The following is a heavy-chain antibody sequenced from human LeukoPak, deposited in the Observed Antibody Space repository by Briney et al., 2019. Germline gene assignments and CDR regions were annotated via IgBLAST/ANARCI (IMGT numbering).Heavy chain of an antibody. J-gene: IGHJ2*01. V-gene: IGHV3-30*18. CDR1: GFTFSSYW. CDR2: ISYDGSNK. CDR3: AKSSLRGHSLWYFDL. Sequence: PGRSLRLSCAASGFTFSSYWMHWVRQAPGKGLDWVAVISYDGSNKYDADSVKGRFTISRDNSKNTLYLQMNKLRVEDTAVYYCAKSSLRGHSLWYFDLWGRGTPVTVSS. D-gene: IGHD3-10*01.